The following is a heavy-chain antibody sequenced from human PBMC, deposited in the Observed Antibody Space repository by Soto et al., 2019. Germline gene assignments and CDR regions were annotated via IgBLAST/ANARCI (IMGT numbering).Heavy chain of an antibody. CDR1: GYSFTSFA. CDR2: INGGNGNT. D-gene: IGHD3-10*01. V-gene: IGHV1-3*01. CDR3: ARGSTVPQVDY. Sequence: QVQLVQSGAEVKKPGVSVRVSCTASGYSFTSFAMHWVRPAPGQRLEWMGWINGGNGNTKYSQKFQGRVTITKDTSASTAYMELSSLRSEDTAVYYCARGSTVPQVDYWGQGTLVTVSS. J-gene: IGHJ4*02.